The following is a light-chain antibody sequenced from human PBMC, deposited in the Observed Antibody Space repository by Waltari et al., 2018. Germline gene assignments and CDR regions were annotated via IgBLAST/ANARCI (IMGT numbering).Light chain of an antibody. CDR3: QQRSNWLFT. Sequence: EIVLTQSPATLSFSPGDRATLSCRASQSVSHYLAWFQQKPGQAPRLLIYEASRRATGIPTRFSGSGSATDFTLTISSLEPEDFAVYYCQQRSNWLFTFGPGTKVEIK. V-gene: IGKV3-11*01. CDR1: QSVSHY. CDR2: EAS. J-gene: IGKJ3*01.